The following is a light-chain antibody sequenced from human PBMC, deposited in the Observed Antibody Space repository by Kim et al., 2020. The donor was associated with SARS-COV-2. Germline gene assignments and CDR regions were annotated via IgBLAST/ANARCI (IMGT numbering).Light chain of an antibody. J-gene: IGKJ2*01. V-gene: IGKV3-20*01. Sequence: LSPGERATLSCRASQTLSAPFLAWYQHKPGQGPRLLIYGSSTRATGIPDRFSGSASGTDFTLTISRLEPEDFAVYYCHQYGTSPYTFGQGTKLEI. CDR1: QTLSAPF. CDR3: HQYGTSPYT. CDR2: GSS.